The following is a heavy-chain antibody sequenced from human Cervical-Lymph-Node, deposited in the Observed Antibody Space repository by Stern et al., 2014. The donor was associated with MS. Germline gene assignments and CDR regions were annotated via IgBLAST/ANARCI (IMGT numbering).Heavy chain of an antibody. CDR1: GDSISSYTHY. J-gene: IGHJ4*02. CDR2: VYYSGAT. CDR3: AKHACTGAACPFDL. V-gene: IGHV4-39*01. D-gene: IGHD2-8*02. Sequence: QLQLQESGPGLVKPSETLSLTCAVSGDSISSYTHYWAWIRQPPGKGLEWIGSVYYSGATYYTPPLKIPVTISVDTSKNHFSLGLNSVTAADTAVYYCAKHACTGAACPFDLWGQGTLVTVSS.